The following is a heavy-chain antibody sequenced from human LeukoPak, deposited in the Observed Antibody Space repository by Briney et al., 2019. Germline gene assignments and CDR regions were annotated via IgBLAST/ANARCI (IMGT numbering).Heavy chain of an antibody. CDR1: GYTFTSYA. V-gene: IGHV1-3*01. CDR2: INAGNGNT. J-gene: IGHJ6*02. CDR3: ARERLDDLYYYYGMDV. Sequence: ASVNVSCKASGYTFTSYAMHWVRQAPGQRLEWMGWINAGNGNTKYSQKFQGRVTITRDTSASTAYMELSSLRSEGTAVYYCARERLDDLYYYYGMDVWGQGTTVTVSS. D-gene: IGHD3-3*01.